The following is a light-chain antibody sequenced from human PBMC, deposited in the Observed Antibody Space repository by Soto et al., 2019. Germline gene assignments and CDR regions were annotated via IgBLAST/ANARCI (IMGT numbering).Light chain of an antibody. CDR1: SSDVGSYNL. CDR2: NNN. J-gene: IGLJ1*01. V-gene: IGLV1-44*01. Sequence: QSVLTQPASVSGSLGQSITISCTGSSSDVGSYNLVSWYQQLPGTAPKLLIYNNNQRPSGVPDRFSGSKSGTSASLAISGLQSEDEADYYCAAWDDSLNGYVFGTGTKVTVL. CDR3: AAWDDSLNGYV.